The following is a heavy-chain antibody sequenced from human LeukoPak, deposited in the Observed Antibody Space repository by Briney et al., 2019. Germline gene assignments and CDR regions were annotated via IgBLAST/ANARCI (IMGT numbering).Heavy chain of an antibody. J-gene: IGHJ4*02. CDR2: IRYDGSNK. V-gene: IGHV3-30*02. CDR3: AKDKFTYDSSGYLDY. Sequence: PWGSLRLSCAASGFTFSSYGMLWVRQAPGKGLEWVAFIRYDGSNKYYADSAKGRFTISRDNSKNTLYLQMNSLRAEDTAVYYCAKDKFTYDSSGYLDYWGQGTLVTVSS. CDR1: GFTFSSYG. D-gene: IGHD3-22*01.